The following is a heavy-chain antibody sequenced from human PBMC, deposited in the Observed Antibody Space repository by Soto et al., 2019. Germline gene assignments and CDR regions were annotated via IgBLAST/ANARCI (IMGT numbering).Heavy chain of an antibody. J-gene: IGHJ4*02. CDR3: ARGVLGYCSGGSCYAYFDY. Sequence: SVKVSCKASGGTFSSYAISWVRQAPGQGLEWMGGIIPIFGTANYAQKFQGRVTITADESTSTAYMELSSLRSEDTAVYYCARGVLGYCSGGSCYAYFDYWGQGTLVTVS. CDR1: GGTFSSYA. CDR2: IIPIFGTA. D-gene: IGHD2-15*01. V-gene: IGHV1-69*13.